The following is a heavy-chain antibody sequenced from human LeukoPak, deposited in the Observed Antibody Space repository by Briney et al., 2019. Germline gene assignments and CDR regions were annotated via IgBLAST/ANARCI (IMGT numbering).Heavy chain of an antibody. D-gene: IGHD3-10*01. CDR1: GVTISSYV. V-gene: IGHV3-48*03. CDR3: AREGWFGESWNRFDY. J-gene: IGHJ4*02. CDR2: ISGSGSNI. Sequence: PGGALRLSCADSGVTISSYVMFWGCDGLRGGRERGSYISGSGSNIYYADSVKGRFTISRDNAKNSLYLQMNSLRVEDTAVYYCAREGWFGESWNRFDYWGQGTLVTVSS.